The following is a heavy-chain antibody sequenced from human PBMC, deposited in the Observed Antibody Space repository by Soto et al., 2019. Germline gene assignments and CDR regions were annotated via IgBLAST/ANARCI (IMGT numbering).Heavy chain of an antibody. CDR3: ARDSLGIGYCSSTSCYNGANYYYYGMDV. V-gene: IGHV1-18*04. J-gene: IGHJ6*02. CDR1: GYTFTSYG. CDR2: ISAYNDNT. D-gene: IGHD2-2*02. Sequence: ASVKVSCKASGYTFTSYGISWVRQAPGQGLEWMGWISAYNDNTNYAQKLQGRVTMTTDTSTSTAYMELRSLRSDDTAVYYCARDSLGIGYCSSTSCYNGANYYYYGMDVWGQGTTVTVSS.